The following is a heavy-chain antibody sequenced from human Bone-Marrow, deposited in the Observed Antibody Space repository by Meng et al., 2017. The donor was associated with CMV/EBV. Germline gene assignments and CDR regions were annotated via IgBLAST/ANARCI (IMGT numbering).Heavy chain of an antibody. CDR1: GYTFTSYG. V-gene: IGHV1-8*02. D-gene: IGHD2-2*01. J-gene: IGHJ4*02. CDR2: MNTNSGNT. CDR3: ARGMYPLGDCSSTSCLVYFDY. Sequence: ASVKVSCKASGYTFTSYGISWVRQATGQGLEWMGWMNTNSGNTRYAQKFQGRVTMTRNTSISTAYMELSSLISEDTAVYYCARGMYPLGDCSSTSCLVYFDYWGQGTLVTVSS.